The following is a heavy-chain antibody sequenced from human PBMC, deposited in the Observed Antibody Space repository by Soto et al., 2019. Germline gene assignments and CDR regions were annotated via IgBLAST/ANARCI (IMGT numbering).Heavy chain of an antibody. Sequence: GGSLRLSCAASGFTFNTYGMHWFRQAPGKGLEWVAVISYDGGNKYYTESVKGRFIISRDNSNNTLYLQMNSLRADDTAVYYCAKEGDVYGSGSYYQPFDYWGQGTLVTVSS. V-gene: IGHV3-30*18. CDR1: GFTFNTYG. CDR3: AKEGDVYGSGSYYQPFDY. D-gene: IGHD3-10*01. CDR2: ISYDGGNK. J-gene: IGHJ4*02.